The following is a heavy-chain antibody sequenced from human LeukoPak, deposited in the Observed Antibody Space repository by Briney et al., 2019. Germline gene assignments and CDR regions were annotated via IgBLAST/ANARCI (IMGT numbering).Heavy chain of an antibody. D-gene: IGHD2-2*01. Sequence: ASVKVSCKASGYTFTGYYMHWVRQAPGQGLEWMGRINPNSGGTNYTQKFQARVTMTRDTSISTAYMELSRLGSDDTAVYYCARQYCSSTNCFQNYFDYWGQGTLVTVSS. J-gene: IGHJ4*02. CDR2: INPNSGGT. CDR1: GYTFTGYY. V-gene: IGHV1-2*06. CDR3: ARQYCSSTNCFQNYFDY.